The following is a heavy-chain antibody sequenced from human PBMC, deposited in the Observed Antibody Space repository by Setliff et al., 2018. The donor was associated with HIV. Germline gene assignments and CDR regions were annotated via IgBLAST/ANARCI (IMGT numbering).Heavy chain of an antibody. CDR2: IYYNGNT. J-gene: IGHJ4*02. V-gene: IGHV4-39*07. CDR3: ARSVYMVSFYFDY. Sequence: KPSETLSLTCTVSGGSIRSSSYYWGWIRQPPGKGLEWVGSIYYNGNTYYNPSLKSRVTISVDTSKNQFSLKLSSVTAADTAVYYCARSVYMVSFYFDYWGQGTLVTVSS. D-gene: IGHD3-10*01. CDR1: GGSIRSSSYY.